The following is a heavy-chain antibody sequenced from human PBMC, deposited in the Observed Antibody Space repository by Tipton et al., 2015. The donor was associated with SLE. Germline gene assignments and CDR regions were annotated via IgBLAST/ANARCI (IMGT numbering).Heavy chain of an antibody. Sequence: GLVKPSETLSLTCTVSGSSLTTGHYWGWVRQSPGKGLEWIGTSHHSGGSFSSASLRSRVTISIDTSKKQFSLKLTSVTAADSAVYYCVRGVRYTDQYGMDVWGQGTKVTVSS. J-gene: IGHJ6*02. CDR2: SHHSGGS. D-gene: IGHD2-2*01. CDR3: VRGVRYTDQYGMDV. CDR1: GSSLTTGHY. V-gene: IGHV4-38-2*02.